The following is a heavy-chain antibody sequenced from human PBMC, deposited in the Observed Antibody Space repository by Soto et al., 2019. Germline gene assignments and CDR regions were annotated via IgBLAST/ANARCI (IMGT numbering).Heavy chain of an antibody. CDR2: TYFKSKLYN. Sequence: SQTLALTCAISGDSVSSNTASWDWIRQSTSRGLEWLGRTYFKSKLYNDDAVSVKRRISLNPDTSNNQFAPHLNSVTPEDTAVYFCAKGDNLGPKTGYAFDPWGQGIMVTVSS. V-gene: IGHV6-1*01. CDR1: GDSVSSNTAS. J-gene: IGHJ5*02. D-gene: IGHD5-18*01. CDR3: AKGDNLGPKTGYAFDP.